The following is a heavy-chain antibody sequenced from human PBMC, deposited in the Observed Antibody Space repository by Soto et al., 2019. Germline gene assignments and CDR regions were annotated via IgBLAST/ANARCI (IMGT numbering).Heavy chain of an antibody. V-gene: IGHV3-48*01. D-gene: IGHD4-17*01. Sequence: GGSLRLSCAASGFTFSSYSMNWVRQAPGKGLEWVSYISSSSSTTYYADSVKGRFTISRDNAKNSLYLQMNSLRAEDTAVYYCARDFGDYGDYYAFDIWGQGTMVTVSS. J-gene: IGHJ3*02. CDR1: GFTFSSYS. CDR3: ARDFGDYGDYYAFDI. CDR2: ISSSSSTT.